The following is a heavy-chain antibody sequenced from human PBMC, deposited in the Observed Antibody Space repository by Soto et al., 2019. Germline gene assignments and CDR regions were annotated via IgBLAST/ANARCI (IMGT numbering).Heavy chain of an antibody. Sequence: PSETLSLTCAVYGGSFSDYYWNWVRQPPGKGLEWIGKINHSGSTNYNPSLKSRVTISVDTSKNQFSLKLSSVTAADAAVYYCARGYGPIDYWGQGTLVTVSS. CDR3: ARGYGPIDY. D-gene: IGHD3-10*01. CDR1: GGSFSDYY. CDR2: INHSGST. J-gene: IGHJ4*02. V-gene: IGHV4-34*01.